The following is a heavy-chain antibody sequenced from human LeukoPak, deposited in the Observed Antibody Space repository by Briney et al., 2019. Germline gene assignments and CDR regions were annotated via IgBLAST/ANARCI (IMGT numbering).Heavy chain of an antibody. D-gene: IGHD1-26*01. Sequence: PGGSLRLSCAASGFTFSSYAMSWVRQAPGKGLEWVSAISGSGGSTYYADSVKGRFTISRDNSKNTLYLQMNSLRAEDTAVYYCASSRSGSDRRQDPGLFDYWGQGTLVTVSS. CDR2: ISGSGGST. CDR1: GFTFSSYA. J-gene: IGHJ4*02. V-gene: IGHV3-23*01. CDR3: ASSRSGSDRRQDPGLFDY.